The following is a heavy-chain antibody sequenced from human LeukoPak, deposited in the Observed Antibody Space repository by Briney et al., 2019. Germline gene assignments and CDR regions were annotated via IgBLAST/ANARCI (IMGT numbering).Heavy chain of an antibody. Sequence: SETLSLTCTVSGDSLSSSYYSWGWLRQPPGKGLEWIGNISYSGSTYYNPSLKSRVTISADRTKNQFSLKLTSVTAADTAVYFCARSTSSGSYYENWGQGSLVIVSA. J-gene: IGHJ4*02. CDR2: ISYSGST. CDR3: ARSTSSGSYYEN. V-gene: IGHV4-39*01. D-gene: IGHD3-10*01. CDR1: GDSLSSSYYS.